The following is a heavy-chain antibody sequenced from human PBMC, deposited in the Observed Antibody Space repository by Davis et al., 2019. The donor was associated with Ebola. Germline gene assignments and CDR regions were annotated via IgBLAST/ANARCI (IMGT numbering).Heavy chain of an antibody. V-gene: IGHV3-11*01. Sequence: GESLKISCAASGFTFDDYAMHWVRQAPGKGLEWVSYITSSGNGKYYADSVKGRFTISRDNAKKSLYLQMNSLRAEDTAVYYCARVLTGDYSPFDYWGQGTLVTVSS. D-gene: IGHD4-17*01. J-gene: IGHJ4*02. CDR1: GFTFDDYA. CDR3: ARVLTGDYSPFDY. CDR2: ITSSGNGK.